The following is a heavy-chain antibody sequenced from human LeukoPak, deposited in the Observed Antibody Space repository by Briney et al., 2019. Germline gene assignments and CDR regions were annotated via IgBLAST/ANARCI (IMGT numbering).Heavy chain of an antibody. J-gene: IGHJ5*02. CDR3: IVFGDSNH. V-gene: IGHV3-23*01. CDR1: RFQFSSYA. Sequence: GGSLRLSCVASRFQFSSYAMSWVRQAPGKGLEWVSAIHTSGDTCYADSVKGRFTISRDTSKNTLYLQINSLRVEDTAVYYCIVFGDSNHWGQGTLVTVSS. D-gene: IGHD4-17*01. CDR2: IHTSGDT.